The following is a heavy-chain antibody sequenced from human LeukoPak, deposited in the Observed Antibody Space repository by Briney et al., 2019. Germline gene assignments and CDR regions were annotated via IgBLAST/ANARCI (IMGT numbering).Heavy chain of an antibody. CDR3: ARGYSCFDY. J-gene: IGHJ4*02. CDR2: ISSSGSTI. V-gene: IGHV3-48*03. D-gene: IGHD6-13*01. CDR1: GFTFSSYE. Sequence: GGSLRLSCAASGFTFSSYEMNWVRQAPGKGLEWVSYISSSGSTIYYADSVKGRFTISRDSAKDSLYLQMNSLRAEDTAVYYCARGYSCFDYWGQGTLVTVSS.